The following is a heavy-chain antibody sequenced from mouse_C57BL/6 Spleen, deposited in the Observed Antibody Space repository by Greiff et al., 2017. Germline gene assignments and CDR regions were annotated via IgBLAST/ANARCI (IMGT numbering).Heavy chain of an antibody. V-gene: IGHV1-82*01. CDR3: ASPSAKYYGSSHWFAY. D-gene: IGHD1-1*01. Sequence: QVQLQQSGPELVKPGASVKISCKASGYAFSSSWMNWVKQRPGKGLEWIGRIYPGDGDTNYNGKFKGKATLTADKSASTAYMQLSSRTSEDSAVYFCASPSAKYYGSSHWFAYWGQGTLVTVAA. J-gene: IGHJ3*01. CDR1: GYAFSSSW. CDR2: IYPGDGDT.